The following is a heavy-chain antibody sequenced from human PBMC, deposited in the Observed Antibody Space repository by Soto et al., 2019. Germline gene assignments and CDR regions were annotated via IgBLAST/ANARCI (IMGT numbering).Heavy chain of an antibody. CDR1: GFTFSSYT. V-gene: IGHV3-48*02. J-gene: IGHJ4*02. CDR3: ASGRGTAMGPYDY. CDR2: ISSSSSTI. Sequence: LRLSCAASGFTFSSYTMNWVRQAPGKGLEWVSYISSSSSTIYYADSVKGRFTISRDNAKNSLYLQMNSLRDEDTAVYYCASGRGTAMGPYDYWGQGTLVTVSS. D-gene: IGHD5-18*01.